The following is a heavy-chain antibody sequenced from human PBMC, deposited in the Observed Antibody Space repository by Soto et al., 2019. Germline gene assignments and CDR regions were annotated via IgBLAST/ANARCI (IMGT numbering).Heavy chain of an antibody. CDR2: ISYDGNNK. V-gene: IGHV3-30-3*01. CDR1: GFTFSSYA. D-gene: IGHD3-9*01. CDR3: ARDSSLFSLDY. Sequence: PGCSLRLFCAASGFTFSSYAMHWVRQAPGKGLEWVAVISYDGNNKYYADSVKGRFTISRDNSKNTLYLQMNSLRAEDTAVYYCARDSSLFSLDYWGQGTLVTVSS. J-gene: IGHJ4*02.